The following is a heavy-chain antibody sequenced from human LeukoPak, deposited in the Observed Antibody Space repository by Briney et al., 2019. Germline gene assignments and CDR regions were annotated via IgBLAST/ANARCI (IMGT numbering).Heavy chain of an antibody. Sequence: SETLSLTCTVSGGSIRSYYWSWIRQPPGKGLEWSGYIYYSGSTNYNPPLKSRVTMSVDTSKNQFSLKLSSVTAADTAVYYCARVKGKSAMALDCWGQGILVTVSS. CDR2: IYYSGST. J-gene: IGHJ4*02. CDR3: ARVKGKSAMALDC. V-gene: IGHV4-59*01. CDR1: GGSIRSYY. D-gene: IGHD5-18*01.